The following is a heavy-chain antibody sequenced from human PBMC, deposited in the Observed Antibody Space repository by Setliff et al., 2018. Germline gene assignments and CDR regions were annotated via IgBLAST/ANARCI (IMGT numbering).Heavy chain of an antibody. J-gene: IGHJ4*02. CDR1: GGSISSGDAS. D-gene: IGHD3-3*01. Sequence: PSETLSLTCAVSGGSISSGDASWSWVRQPPGKGLEWIGYIYHAGSTNYNPSLKSRVTISVDTSKNQFSLKLSSVTAADTAVYYCARDLNFWSGSSSGNYWGQGTLVTVSS. V-gene: IGHV4-30-2*01. CDR3: ARDLNFWSGSSSGNY. CDR2: IYHAGST.